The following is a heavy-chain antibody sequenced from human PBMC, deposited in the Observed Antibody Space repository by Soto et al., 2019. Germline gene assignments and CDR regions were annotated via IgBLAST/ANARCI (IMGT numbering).Heavy chain of an antibody. CDR2: VDVGGGST. V-gene: IGHV3-23*01. CDR3: ARDSGPAGGGACDI. Sequence: EVQLLESGGGLVQPGGSLRLSCAASGFTFITHAMIWVRQAPGKGLNWVSTVDVGGGSTYYTDSVKGRFTVSRDNSKNTIYLQLNTLRAEDTAIYFCARDSGPAGGGACDIWGQGTMVTVSS. CDR1: GFTFITHA. J-gene: IGHJ3*02. D-gene: IGHD6-25*01.